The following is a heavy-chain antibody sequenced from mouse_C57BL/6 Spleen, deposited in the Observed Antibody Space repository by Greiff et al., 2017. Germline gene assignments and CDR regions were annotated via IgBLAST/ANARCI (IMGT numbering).Heavy chain of an antibody. V-gene: IGHV1-26*01. Sequence: EVQLQQSGPELVKPGASVKISCKASGYTFTDYYMNWVKQSHGKSLEWIGDINPNNGGTSYNQKFKGKATLTVDKSSSTAYMELRSLTSEASAVYYCARSSSGYDYWGQGTTLTVSS. J-gene: IGHJ2*01. D-gene: IGHD3-2*02. CDR3: ARSSSGYDY. CDR2: INPNNGGT. CDR1: GYTFTDYY.